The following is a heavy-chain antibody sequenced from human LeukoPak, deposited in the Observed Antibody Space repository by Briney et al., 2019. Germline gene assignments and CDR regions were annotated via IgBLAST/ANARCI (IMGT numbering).Heavy chain of an antibody. J-gene: IGHJ4*02. CDR1: GGTFSSYA. Sequence: ASVKVSCTASGGTFSSYAISWVRQAPGQGLEWMGGIIPIFGTANYAQKFQGRVTITADESTSTAYMELSSLRSEDTAVYYCARASRRDGYNFGADYWGQGTLVTVSS. CDR2: IIPIFGTA. D-gene: IGHD5-24*01. V-gene: IGHV1-69*13. CDR3: ARASRRDGYNFGADY.